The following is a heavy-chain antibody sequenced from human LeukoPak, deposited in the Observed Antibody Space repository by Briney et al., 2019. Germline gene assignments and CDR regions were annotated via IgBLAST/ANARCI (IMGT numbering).Heavy chain of an antibody. CDR1: GFTFSSYW. CDR2: IKQDGSER. V-gene: IGHV3-7*01. Sequence: GGSLRLSCAASGFTFSSYWMSWVRQAPGKGLEWVATIKQDGSERYYVDSVKGRFTISRDNAQNSLSLQMNSLRAEDTAVYYCASLGYDYVWGSYRTTTGGFGYWGQGTLVTVSS. J-gene: IGHJ4*02. CDR3: ASLGYDYVWGSYRTTTGGFGY. D-gene: IGHD3-16*02.